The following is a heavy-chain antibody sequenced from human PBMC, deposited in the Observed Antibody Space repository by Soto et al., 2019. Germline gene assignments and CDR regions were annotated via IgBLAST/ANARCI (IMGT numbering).Heavy chain of an antibody. Sequence: ASVKVSCKASGYTFTSYGISWVRQAPGQGLEWMGWISAYNGNTNYAQKLQGRVTMTTDTSTSTAYMELRSLRSDDTAVYYCARDWLYFDWAPNWFDPWGQGTLVTVSS. J-gene: IGHJ5*02. V-gene: IGHV1-18*01. CDR3: ARDWLYFDWAPNWFDP. D-gene: IGHD3-9*01. CDR1: GYTFTSYG. CDR2: ISAYNGNT.